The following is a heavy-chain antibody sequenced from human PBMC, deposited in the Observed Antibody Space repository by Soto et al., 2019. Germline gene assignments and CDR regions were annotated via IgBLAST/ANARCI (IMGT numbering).Heavy chain of an antibody. D-gene: IGHD2-2*01. Sequence: GGSLRLSCAASGFTFSSYAMSWVRQAPGKGLEWVSAISGSGGSTYYADSVKGRFTISRDNSKNTLYLQMNSLRAEDTAVYYCAKRYCSSTSCPITYYYYGMDVWGQGTTVTVSS. J-gene: IGHJ6*02. V-gene: IGHV3-23*01. CDR1: GFTFSSYA. CDR2: ISGSGGST. CDR3: AKRYCSSTSCPITYYYYGMDV.